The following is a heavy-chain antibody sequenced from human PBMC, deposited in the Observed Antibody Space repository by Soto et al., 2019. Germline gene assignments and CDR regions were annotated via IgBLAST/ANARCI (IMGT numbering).Heavy chain of an antibody. CDR1: GASIRSFH. CDR2: IYNIGST. V-gene: IGHV4-59*01. D-gene: IGHD3-10*02. J-gene: IGHJ6*02. Sequence: SETLSLTCSVSGASIRSFHWSWIRQPPGKGLEWMGYIYNIGSTKYNPSLKSRVTISVDTSKNKFSLKLNSVPPAHSTVYSCARHRQCLVCLLVWCQGTTVTV. CDR3: ARHRQCLVCLLV.